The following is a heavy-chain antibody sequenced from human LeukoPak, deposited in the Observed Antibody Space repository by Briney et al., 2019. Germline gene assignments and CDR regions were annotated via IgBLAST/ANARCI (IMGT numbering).Heavy chain of an antibody. CDR3: AKDATDGSPDYFDY. D-gene: IGHD1-26*01. V-gene: IGHV3-23*01. J-gene: IGHJ4*02. CDR1: GFTFSTYA. CDR2: ISGSGAST. Sequence: GGSLRLSCAASGFTFSTYAMNWVRQAPGKGLKWVSGISGSGASTFYADSVKGRFTISRDNSKNTMYLQMNSLRAEDTAVYYCAKDATDGSPDYFDYWGQGTLVTVSS.